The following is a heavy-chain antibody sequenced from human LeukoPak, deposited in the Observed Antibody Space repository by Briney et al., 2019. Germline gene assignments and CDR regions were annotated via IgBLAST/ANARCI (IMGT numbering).Heavy chain of an antibody. Sequence: SETLSLTCTVSGGSISSYYWSGIRQPPGKGLEGIGYIYYSGSTNYNPSLKSRVPISVDTSKNQFSLKLSSVTAADTAVYYCARRSYYDSSGYYFEGTYFDYWGQGNLVTVSS. V-gene: IGHV4-59*08. CDR3: ARRSYYDSSGYYFEGTYFDY. CDR1: GGSISSYY. CDR2: IYYSGST. D-gene: IGHD3-22*01. J-gene: IGHJ4*02.